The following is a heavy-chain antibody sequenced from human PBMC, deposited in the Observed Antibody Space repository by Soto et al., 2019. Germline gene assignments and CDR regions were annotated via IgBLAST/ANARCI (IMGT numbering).Heavy chain of an antibody. J-gene: IGHJ1*01. D-gene: IGHD2-8*01. V-gene: IGHV3-74*01. Sequence: EVQLVQSGGGLAQPGKSLRLSCAASGFTFRKFWMHWVRQVPGKGPVWVSYISSDGTTTDYADSVKGRFTISRDNAKHTLYLKMDSLRAEDTAVYYCAIQDCTNDVCLEAAVTVGGALESWGQGTLVTVSS. CDR2: ISSDGTTT. CDR1: GFTFRKFW. CDR3: AIQDCTNDVCLEAAVTVGGALES.